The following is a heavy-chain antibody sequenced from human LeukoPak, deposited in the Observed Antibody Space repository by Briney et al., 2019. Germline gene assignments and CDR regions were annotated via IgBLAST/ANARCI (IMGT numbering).Heavy chain of an antibody. J-gene: IGHJ6*03. CDR1: GYTFTSYY. V-gene: IGHV1-46*01. CDR3: ARLGKGHGSSWYNYYYYYYMDV. D-gene: IGHD6-13*01. CDR2: INPSGGST. Sequence: GSVKVSCKASGYTFTSYYMHWVRQAPGQGLEWMGIINPSGGSTSYAQKFQGRVTMTRNTSISTAYMELSSLRSEDTAVYYCARLGKGHGSSWYNYYYYYYMDVWGKGTTVTISS.